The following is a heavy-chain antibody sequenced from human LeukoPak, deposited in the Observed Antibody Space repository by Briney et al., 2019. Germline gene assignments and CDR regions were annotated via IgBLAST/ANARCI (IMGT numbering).Heavy chain of an antibody. D-gene: IGHD3-9*01. V-gene: IGHV4-4*07. J-gene: IGHJ3*02. Sequence: SETLSLTCTVSGGSITNYYWSWIRQPAGKGLEWIGRIYTSGSTNYNPSLKSRVTMSVDTSKNQFSLKLRSVTAADTAVYYCARTTLRYFDWSPDAFDIWGQGTMVTVSS. CDR3: ARTTLRYFDWSPDAFDI. CDR2: IYTSGST. CDR1: GGSITNYY.